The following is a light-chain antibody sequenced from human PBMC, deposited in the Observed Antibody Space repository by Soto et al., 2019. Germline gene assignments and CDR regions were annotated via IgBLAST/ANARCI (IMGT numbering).Light chain of an antibody. CDR2: DAS. CDR3: QQYGPSRT. V-gene: IGKV3-20*01. CDR1: QSVSYY. J-gene: IGKJ1*01. Sequence: EIRSRQSPGTLSLYPGERATLSCRASQSVSYYLAWYQQKPGQAPRLLIYDASSRATGVPDRFSGSGSGTDFTLTISRLEPEDFAVYYCQQYGPSRTCGQGTKVDI.